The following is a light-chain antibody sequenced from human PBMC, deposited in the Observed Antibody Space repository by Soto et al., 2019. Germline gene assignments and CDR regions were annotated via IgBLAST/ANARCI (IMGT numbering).Light chain of an antibody. J-gene: IGKJ5*01. V-gene: IGKV2-28*01. CDR1: HSLLHSNGDTY. CDR3: MQALQTRIT. Sequence: DIVMTQSPLSLPVTAGEPASISCRSIHSLLHSNGDTYLEWYLQKPGQSPQLLIYLGSNRASGVPDRFSGSGSGTDFTLKISRVEAEDVGVYYCMQALQTRITFGQGTRLEIK. CDR2: LGS.